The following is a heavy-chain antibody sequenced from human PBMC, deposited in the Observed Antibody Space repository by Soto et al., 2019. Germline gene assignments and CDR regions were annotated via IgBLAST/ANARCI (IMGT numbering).Heavy chain of an antibody. J-gene: IGHJ6*03. Sequence: SVKVSCKASGYTFTSYDINWVRQATGQGLEWMGWMNPNSGNTGYAQKFQGRVTMTRNTSISTAYMELSSLRSEDTAVYYCARGRYYDFWSGPSYYYYYYMDVWGKGTTVTVSS. CDR2: MNPNSGNT. CDR1: GYTFTSYD. V-gene: IGHV1-8*01. D-gene: IGHD3-3*01. CDR3: ARGRYYDFWSGPSYYYYYYMDV.